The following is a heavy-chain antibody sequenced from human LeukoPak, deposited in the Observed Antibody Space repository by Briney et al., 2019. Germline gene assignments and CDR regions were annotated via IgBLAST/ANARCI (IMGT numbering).Heavy chain of an antibody. CDR2: INHSGST. V-gene: IGHV4-34*01. Sequence: SETLSLTCAVYGGSFSGYYWSWIRQPPGKGLEWIGEINHSGSTNYNPSLKSRVTISVDTSKNQFSLKLSSVTAADTAVYYCARSPLWSLWGQGTMVTVSS. CDR3: ARSPLWSL. J-gene: IGHJ3*01. CDR1: GGSFSGYY. D-gene: IGHD3-10*01.